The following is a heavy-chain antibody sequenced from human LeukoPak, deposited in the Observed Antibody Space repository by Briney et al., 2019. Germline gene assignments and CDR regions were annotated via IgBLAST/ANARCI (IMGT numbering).Heavy chain of an antibody. J-gene: IGHJ4*02. CDR2: INPNSDGT. V-gene: IGHV1-2*02. D-gene: IGHD1-26*01. Sequence: AASVKVSCKASGYTFTGYYIHWVRQAPGQGLEWMGWINPNSDGTDYAQKFQGRVTMTSDASINTAYMELSGLTSDDTAMYYCARGETWWEQRRYFDFWGQGTLATVSS. CDR3: ARGETWWEQRRYFDF. CDR1: GYTFTGYY.